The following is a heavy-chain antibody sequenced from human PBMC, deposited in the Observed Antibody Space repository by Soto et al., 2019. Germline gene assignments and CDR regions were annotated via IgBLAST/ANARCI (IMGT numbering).Heavy chain of an antibody. D-gene: IGHD1-26*01. CDR1: GGTFSSYA. V-gene: IGHV1-69*13. CDR3: AGHGGSSPKGRYSYGMAV. J-gene: IGHJ6*02. CDR2: IIPIFGTA. Sequence: SVKVSCKASGGTFSSYAISWVRQAPGQGLEWMGGIIPIFGTADYAQKFQGRVTITADESTSTAYMELSTLRSEDTAVYYCAGHGGSSPKGRYSYGMAVGGQGTTVTVSS.